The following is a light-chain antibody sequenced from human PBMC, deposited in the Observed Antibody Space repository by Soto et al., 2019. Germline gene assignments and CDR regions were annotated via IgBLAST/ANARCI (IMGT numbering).Light chain of an antibody. CDR3: QQLNINSYPIT. J-gene: IGKJ5*01. CDR1: QGISSF. CDR2: AAS. Sequence: PSSLSASIGDRVTITCRASQGISSFLAWYQQKPGKAPKLLIYAASTLQSGIPSRFSGSGSGTDFTLTISSLQPEDFATYYCQQLNINSYPITFGQGTRLEIK. V-gene: IGKV1-9*01.